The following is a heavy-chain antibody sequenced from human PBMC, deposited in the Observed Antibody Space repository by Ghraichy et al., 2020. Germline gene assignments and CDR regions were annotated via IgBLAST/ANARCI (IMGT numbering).Heavy chain of an antibody. V-gene: IGHV3-9*01. CDR2: ISWNSGSI. CDR3: AKDDSSGYYFSHWYFDL. CDR1: GFTFDDYA. D-gene: IGHD3-22*01. Sequence: GGSLRLSCAASGFTFDDYAMHWVRQAPGKGLEWVSGISWNSGSIGYADSVKGRFTISRDNAKNSLYLQMNSLRAEDTALYYCAKDDSSGYYFSHWYFDLWGRGTLVTVSS. J-gene: IGHJ2*01.